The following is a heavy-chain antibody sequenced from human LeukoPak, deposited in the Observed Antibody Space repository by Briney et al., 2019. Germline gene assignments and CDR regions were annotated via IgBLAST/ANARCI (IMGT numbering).Heavy chain of an antibody. CDR2: IYYSGST. J-gene: IGHJ4*02. V-gene: IGHV4-31*03. CDR1: GGSISSGGYY. D-gene: IGHD1-26*01. Sequence: SETLSLTCTVSGGSISSGGYYWSWIRQHPGKGLEWIGYIYYSGSTYYNPSLKSRVTISGDTSKNQFSLKLSSVTAADTAVYYCARSPVSGSYYVFDHWGQGTLVTVSS. CDR3: ARSPVSGSYYVFDH.